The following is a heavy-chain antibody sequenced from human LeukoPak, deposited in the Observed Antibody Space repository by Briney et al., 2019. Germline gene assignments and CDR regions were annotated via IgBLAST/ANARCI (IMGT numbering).Heavy chain of an antibody. V-gene: IGHV4-59*08. D-gene: IGHD2/OR15-2a*01. CDR3: AGHHPRNTVDF. Sequence: SETRSLTCTVSGGSISSYYWSWIRQPPGKGLEWIAYISDIGSINYNPSLKSRVTISLDTSKNQFSLKLSSVTAADTAVYYCAGHHPRNTVDFWGQGTLVTVSS. J-gene: IGHJ4*02. CDR2: ISDIGSI. CDR1: GGSISSYY.